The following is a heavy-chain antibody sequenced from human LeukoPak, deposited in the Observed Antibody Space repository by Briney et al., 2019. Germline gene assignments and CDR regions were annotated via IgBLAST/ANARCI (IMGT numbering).Heavy chain of an antibody. Sequence: GGSLRLSCAASGFTFSSYWMHWVRQAPGKGLVWVSRINSDGSSTSYADSVKGRSTISRDNAKNTLYLQMSSLRAEDTAVYYCARDAESFITGTTGWFDPWGQGTLVTVSS. D-gene: IGHD1-7*01. CDR3: ARDAESFITGTTGWFDP. CDR2: INSDGSST. J-gene: IGHJ5*02. CDR1: GFTFSSYW. V-gene: IGHV3-74*01.